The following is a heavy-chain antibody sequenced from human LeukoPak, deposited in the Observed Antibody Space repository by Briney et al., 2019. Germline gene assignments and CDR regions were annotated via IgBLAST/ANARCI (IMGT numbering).Heavy chain of an antibody. D-gene: IGHD2-2*01. CDR2: FDPEDGET. Sequence: ASVKVSCKVSGYTLTELSMHWVRQAPGKGLEWMGGFDPEDGETIYAQKFQGRVTMTEDTSTDTAYMELSSLRSEDTAVYYCATASIVVVPAAPNYYYMDVWGKGTTVTVSS. V-gene: IGHV1-24*01. J-gene: IGHJ6*03. CDR3: ATASIVVVPAAPNYYYMDV. CDR1: GYTLTELS.